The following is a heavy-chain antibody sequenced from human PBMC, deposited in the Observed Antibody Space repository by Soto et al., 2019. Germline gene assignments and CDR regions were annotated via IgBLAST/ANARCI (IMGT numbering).Heavy chain of an antibody. V-gene: IGHV1-18*04. CDR3: ASIAVAGTLGGDY. CDR2: ISAYNGNT. D-gene: IGHD6-19*01. Sequence: ASVKVSWKASGYTFTSYGISWVRQAPGQGLDWMGWISAYNGNTNYAQKLQGRVTMTTDTSTSTAYMEMRSLRFDDTAVYYCASIAVAGTLGGDYWGQGTLVTVSS. CDR1: GYTFTSYG. J-gene: IGHJ4*02.